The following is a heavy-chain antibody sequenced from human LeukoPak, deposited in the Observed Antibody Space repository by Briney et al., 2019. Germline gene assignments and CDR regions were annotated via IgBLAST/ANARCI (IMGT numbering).Heavy chain of an antibody. D-gene: IGHD6-13*01. CDR2: IYYSGSA. CDR1: GGSLSSYY. Sequence: SETLSLTCTVSGGSLSSYYWSWIREPAGKGLEWMGYIYYSGSAKYNPSLKSRVTISVDTSKNQFSLKLSSVTAGDTAVYYCARAPGIAAAGTHFDFWGQGTLVTVSS. J-gene: IGHJ4*02. V-gene: IGHV4-59*01. CDR3: ARAPGIAAAGTHFDF.